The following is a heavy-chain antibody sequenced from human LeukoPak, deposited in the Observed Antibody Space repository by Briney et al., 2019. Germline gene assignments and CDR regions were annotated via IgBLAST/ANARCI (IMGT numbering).Heavy chain of an antibody. CDR3: ARDIKGSRWFGDHDRFDY. D-gene: IGHD3-10*01. J-gene: IGHJ4*02. CDR2: INPNSGGT. V-gene: IGHV1-2*02. CDR1: GYTFTGYY. Sequence: ASVNVSCKASGYTFTGYYMHWVRQAPGQGLEGMGWINPNSGGTNYAQKLQGRGTITRDTYLSTAYMELSRLRSDDTAVYYCARDIKGSRWFGDHDRFDYWGQGTLVTVSS.